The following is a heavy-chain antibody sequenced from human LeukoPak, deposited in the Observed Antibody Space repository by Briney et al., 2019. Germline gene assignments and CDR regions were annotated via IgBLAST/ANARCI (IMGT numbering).Heavy chain of an antibody. J-gene: IGHJ4*02. V-gene: IGHV3-23*01. Sequence: GGSLRLSCEASGVTFTYYAMTWVRQAPGKGLEWVSGISGPGHRAYYADSVKGRFTISRDNSKNTLYLQMNSLRAEDTAMYYCARGFGDLPYWGQGTLVTVSP. CDR2: ISGPGHRA. CDR3: ARGFGDLPY. D-gene: IGHD3-3*01. CDR1: GVTFTYYA.